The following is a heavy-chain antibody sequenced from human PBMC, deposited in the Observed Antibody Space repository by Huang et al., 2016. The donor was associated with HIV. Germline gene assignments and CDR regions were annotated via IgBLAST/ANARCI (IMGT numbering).Heavy chain of an antibody. CDR2: IYWDDDK. CDR3: AHIGDIFAAYSPEYFDY. CDR1: GFSLNTSGVG. V-gene: IGHV2-5*02. Sequence: QITLKESGPTLVKPTQTLTLACTFSGFSLNTSGVGVAWIRQPPGTALEWLSLIYWDDDKRYRPSLKIRLIISKDPSNNQVVLTMTNMDPVDTASYFCAHIGDIFAAYSPEYFDYWGQGALVTVSS. D-gene: IGHD2-15*01. J-gene: IGHJ4*02.